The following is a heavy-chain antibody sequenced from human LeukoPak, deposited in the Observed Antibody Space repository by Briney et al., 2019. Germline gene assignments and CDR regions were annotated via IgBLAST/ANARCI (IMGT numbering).Heavy chain of an antibody. CDR2: ISYDGSNK. Sequence: GRSLRLSCAASGFTFSSYAMHWVRQAPGKGLEWVAVISYDGSNKYYADSVKGRFTISRDNAKNSLYLQMNSLRAEDTAVYYCARGDIVVVPAANHYYYYGMDVWGQGTTVTVSS. CDR1: GFTFSSYA. D-gene: IGHD2-2*01. V-gene: IGHV3-30-3*01. CDR3: ARGDIVVVPAANHYYYYGMDV. J-gene: IGHJ6*02.